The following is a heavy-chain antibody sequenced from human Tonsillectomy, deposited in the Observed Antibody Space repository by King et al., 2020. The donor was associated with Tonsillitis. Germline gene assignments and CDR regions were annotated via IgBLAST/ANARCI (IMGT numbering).Heavy chain of an antibody. CDR2: LSGSGGGT. D-gene: IGHD1-26*01. CDR1: GFTISSYD. V-gene: IGHV3-23*04. J-gene: IGHJ4*02. CDR3: AKDWGQMGVGATIGD. Sequence: VQLVESGGGLVQSGDSLRLSCTASGFTISSYDMAWVRQAPGKGLEWVSGLSGSGGGTYYADSVKGRFTISRDNSKNTLYLQMSSLRAEDTAVYYCAKDWGQMGVGATIGDWGQGTLVTVSS.